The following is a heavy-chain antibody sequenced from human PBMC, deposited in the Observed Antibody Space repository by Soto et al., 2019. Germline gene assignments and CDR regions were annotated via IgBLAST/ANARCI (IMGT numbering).Heavy chain of an antibody. D-gene: IGHD6-6*01. J-gene: IGHJ4*02. CDR1: GLTFRNYG. CDR2: ISDDGSDK. Sequence: QVQLVESGGGVVQPGRSLRLSCTASGLTFRNYGMHWVRQAPGEGLEWLAVISDDGSDKYYGDSVKGRFTISRDNSKNTLYLHMNSLRAEDTAVYYCAKDRYSNSPGHLEYWGQGTLVTVSS. V-gene: IGHV3-30*18. CDR3: AKDRYSNSPGHLEY.